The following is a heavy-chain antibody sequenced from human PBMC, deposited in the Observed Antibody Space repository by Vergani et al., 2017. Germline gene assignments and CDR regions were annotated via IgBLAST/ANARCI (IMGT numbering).Heavy chain of an antibody. CDR2: IYHSGST. CDR3: AEFDSTGAFDI. Sequence: QVQLQQWGAGLLKPSGTLSLTCAVSGGSISSSNWWSWVRQPPGKGLEWIGEIYHSGSTNYNPFLKSRVTISVDKSKNQFSLKLSSVTAADTAVYYCAEFDSTGAFDIWGQGTMVTVSS. CDR1: GGSISSSNW. J-gene: IGHJ3*02. D-gene: IGHD3-22*01. V-gene: IGHV4-4*02.